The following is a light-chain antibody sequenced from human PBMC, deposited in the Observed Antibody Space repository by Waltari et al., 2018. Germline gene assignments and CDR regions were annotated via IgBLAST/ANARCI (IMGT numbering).Light chain of an antibody. V-gene: IGKV3-20*01. Sequence: EIVLTQSPGTLSLSPGERATLACRARQRVGRSLTWYQQKPGQAPRLLIYGASSRATGIPDRCSGSGSGTDFSLTISRLEPEDFALYYCQHYVRLPVSFGQGTKVDIK. CDR1: QRVGRS. J-gene: IGKJ1*01. CDR3: QHYVRLPVS. CDR2: GAS.